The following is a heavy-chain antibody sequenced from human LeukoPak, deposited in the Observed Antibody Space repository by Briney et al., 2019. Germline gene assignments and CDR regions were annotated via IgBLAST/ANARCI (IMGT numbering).Heavy chain of an antibody. D-gene: IGHD2-15*01. CDR1: GFTFSSYS. J-gene: IGHJ3*02. Sequence: GGSLRLSCAASGFTFSSYSMNWVRQAPGKGLEWVSSISSSSSYIYYADSVKGRFTISRDNAKNSLYLQMNSLRAEDTAVYYCARPRVGQSDAFDIWGQGTMVTVSS. CDR2: ISSSSSYI. V-gene: IGHV3-21*01. CDR3: ARPRVGQSDAFDI.